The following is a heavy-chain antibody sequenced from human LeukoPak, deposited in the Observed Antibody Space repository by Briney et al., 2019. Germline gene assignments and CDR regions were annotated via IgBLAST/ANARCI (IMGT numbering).Heavy chain of an antibody. CDR2: VNPDGGDT. J-gene: IGHJ6*04. V-gene: IGHV1-2*02. Sequence: ASVKVSCKASGYTFTAYYIHWVRQAPGQGLEWMGWVNPDGGDTNYAQKFQGRVTMTRDTPISTAYMELSRLRFDDTAVYYCARESQEGYYYDNSGMDVWGKGTTVTVSS. D-gene: IGHD3-22*01. CDR1: GYTFTAYY. CDR3: ARESQEGYYYDNSGMDV.